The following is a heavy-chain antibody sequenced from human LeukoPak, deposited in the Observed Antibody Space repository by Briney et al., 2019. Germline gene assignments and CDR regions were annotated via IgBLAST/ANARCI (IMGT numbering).Heavy chain of an antibody. Sequence: SETLSLTCAVYGGPFSGYYWNWIRQSPGKGLEWIGEINHSGSTNYNPSLKSRVTISVDTSKNQFSLKLSSVTAADTAVYYCARGRATYDFWSGYLFDYWGQETLVTVTS. CDR1: GGPFSGYY. D-gene: IGHD3-3*01. V-gene: IGHV4-34*01. CDR2: INHSGST. J-gene: IGHJ4*02. CDR3: ARGRATYDFWSGYLFDY.